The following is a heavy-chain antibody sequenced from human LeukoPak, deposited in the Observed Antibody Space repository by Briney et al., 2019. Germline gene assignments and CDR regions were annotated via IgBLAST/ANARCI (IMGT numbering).Heavy chain of an antibody. CDR3: AKRHCSGGSCYYYGMDV. CDR2: ISGSGGST. V-gene: IGHV3-23*01. D-gene: IGHD2-15*01. CDR1: GFTFSSYS. J-gene: IGHJ6*02. Sequence: GGSLRLSCAASGFTFSSYSMNWVRQAPGKGLEWVSAISGSGGSTYYADSVKGRFTISRDNSKNTLYLQMNSLRAEDTAVYYCAKRHCSGGSCYYYGMDVWGQGTTVTVSS.